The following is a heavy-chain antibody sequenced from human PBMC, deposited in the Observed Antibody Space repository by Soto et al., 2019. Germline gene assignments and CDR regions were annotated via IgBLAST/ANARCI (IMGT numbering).Heavy chain of an antibody. CDR1: GLTLSSAW. V-gene: IGHV3-15*06. CDR2: IRAKTEGGTT. CDR3: STSQY. Sequence: GSLRLSCAASGLTLSSAWLTWVRQAPGKGLEWVGRIRAKTEGGTTKYAAPVEGRFTISRDDSKNTLFLQMDSLKSEDTAVYYCSTSQYWGQGTLVTVSS. J-gene: IGHJ4*02.